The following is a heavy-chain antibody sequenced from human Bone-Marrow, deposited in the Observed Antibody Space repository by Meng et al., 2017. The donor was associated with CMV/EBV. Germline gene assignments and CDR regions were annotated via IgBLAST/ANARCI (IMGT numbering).Heavy chain of an antibody. CDR3: ARIYYANNPAREGGLAAY. CDR1: GYTFTGYY. V-gene: IGHV1-2*02. CDR2: INPDTGDT. Sequence: DSVKVSCKASGYTFTGYYMHWVRQAPGQGLEWMGWINPDTGDTNCTQNFQGRVTMTRDTSISTAYMELSRLRSDDTAVYYCARIYYANNPAREGGLAAYWGQGTLVTVPQ. D-gene: IGHD3-16*01. J-gene: IGHJ4*02.